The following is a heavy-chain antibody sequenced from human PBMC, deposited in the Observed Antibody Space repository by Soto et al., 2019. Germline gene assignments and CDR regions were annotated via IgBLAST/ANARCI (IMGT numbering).Heavy chain of an antibody. CDR1: GYTFTSYD. CDR2: MKPNSDNT. D-gene: IGHD3-3*01. J-gene: IGHJ4*02. CDR3: EREKSGYYDY. V-gene: IGHV1-8*01. Sequence: QVQLVQSGAEVKKPGASVKVSCKASGYTFTSYDSNWVRQATGQGREWMGWMKPNSDNTGYAQKFQGRVTMTRNTSISRAYIELSILRFEDTDVYYCEREKSGYYDYWGPVTLGTVSS.